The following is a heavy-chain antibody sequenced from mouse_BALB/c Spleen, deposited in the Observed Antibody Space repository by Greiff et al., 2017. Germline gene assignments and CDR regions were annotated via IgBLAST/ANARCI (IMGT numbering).Heavy chain of an antibody. CDR1: GFTFSSYA. V-gene: IGHV5-9-3*01. D-gene: IGHD3-2*01. CDR2: ISSGGSYT. Sequence: EVQGVESGGGLVKPGGSLKLSCAASGFTFSSYAMSWVRQTPEKRLEWVATISSGGSYTYYPDSVKGRFTISRDNAKNTLYLQMSSLRSEDTAMYYCARVDSSGTTGCFDYWGQGTTLTVSS. J-gene: IGHJ2*01. CDR3: ARVDSSGTTGCFDY.